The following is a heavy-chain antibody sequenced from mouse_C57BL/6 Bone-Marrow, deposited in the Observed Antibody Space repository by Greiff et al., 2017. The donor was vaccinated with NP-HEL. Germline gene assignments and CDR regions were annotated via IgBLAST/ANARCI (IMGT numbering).Heavy chain of an antibody. CDR3: AKGYYSGSCLWYFDV. CDR1: GYTFTDYY. Sequence: EVQLQQSGPELVKPGASVKISCKASGYTFTDYYMNWVKQSHGKSLEWIGDINPNNGGTSYNQKFKGKSTLTVDKSSSTAYMELRSLTSEDSAVYYCAKGYYSGSCLWYFDVWGTGTTVTVSS. J-gene: IGHJ1*03. CDR2: INPNNGGT. D-gene: IGHD1-1*01. V-gene: IGHV1-26*01.